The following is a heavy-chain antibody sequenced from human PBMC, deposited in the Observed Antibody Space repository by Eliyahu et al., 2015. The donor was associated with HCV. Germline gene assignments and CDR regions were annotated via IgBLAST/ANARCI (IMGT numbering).Heavy chain of an antibody. J-gene: IGHJ4*02. V-gene: IGHV4-39*01. CDR1: GGPISXSXYX. Sequence: QLQLQESGPGLVKPSETLSLTCXXXGGPISXSXYXXGWIRQPPGKGLEWIGSIYYSGSTYYNPSLKSRVTISVDTSKNQFSLKLSSVTAADTAVYYCACRDDYWGQGTLVTVSS. CDR2: IYYSGST. CDR3: ACRDDY.